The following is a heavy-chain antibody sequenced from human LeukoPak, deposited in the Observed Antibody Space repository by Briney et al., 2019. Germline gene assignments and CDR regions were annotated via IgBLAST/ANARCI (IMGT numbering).Heavy chain of an antibody. D-gene: IGHD3-3*01. J-gene: IGHJ5*02. Sequence: SETLPLTCTVSGGSISSYYWSWIRQPAGKGLEWIGRIYTSGSTNYNPSLKSRVTMSVDTSKNQFSLKLSSVTAADTAVYYCAREGDLLWSASWFDPWGQGTLVTVSS. V-gene: IGHV4-4*07. CDR1: GGSISSYY. CDR2: IYTSGST. CDR3: AREGDLLWSASWFDP.